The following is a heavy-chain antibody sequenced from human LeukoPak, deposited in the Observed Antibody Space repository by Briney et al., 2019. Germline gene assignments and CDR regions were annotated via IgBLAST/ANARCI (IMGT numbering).Heavy chain of an antibody. CDR1: GYTFTSYG. Sequence: ASVKVSCKASGYTFTSYGISWVRQAPGQGLEWMGWISAYNGNTNYAQKLQGRVTMTTDTSTSTAYMELRSLRSDDTAVYYCARDHGTAALYYNWFDPWGQGTLVTVSS. CDR2: ISAYNGNT. CDR3: ARDHGTAALYYNWFDP. J-gene: IGHJ5*02. D-gene: IGHD6-13*01. V-gene: IGHV1-18*01.